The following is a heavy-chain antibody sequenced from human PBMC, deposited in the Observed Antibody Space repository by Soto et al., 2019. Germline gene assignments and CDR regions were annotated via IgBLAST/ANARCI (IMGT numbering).Heavy chain of an antibody. V-gene: IGHV3-30*18. CDR1: GFTFSSYG. CDR3: AKDLVSVYSNYVVPTYYGMDV. CDR2: ISYDGSNK. J-gene: IGHJ6*02. Sequence: QVQLVESGGGVVQPGRSLRLSCAASGFTFSSYGMHWVRQAPGKGLEWVAVISYDGSNKYYADSVKGRFTISRDNSKNTLYLQMNSLRAEDTAVYYCAKDLVSVYSNYVVPTYYGMDVWGQGTTVTVSS. D-gene: IGHD4-4*01.